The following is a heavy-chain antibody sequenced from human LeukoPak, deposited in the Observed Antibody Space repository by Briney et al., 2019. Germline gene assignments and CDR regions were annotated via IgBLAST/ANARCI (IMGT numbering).Heavy chain of an antibody. V-gene: IGHV3-7*03. CDR1: GFTFSSYW. D-gene: IGHD3-10*01. J-gene: IGHJ4*02. CDR3: AKEEDYGSGSYLDY. Sequence: GGSLRLSCAASGFTFSSYWMSWVRQAPGKGLEWVANIKQDGSEKYYVDSVKGRFTISRDNAKNSLYLQMNSLRAEDTAVYYCAKEEDYGSGSYLDYWGQGTLVTVSS. CDR2: IKQDGSEK.